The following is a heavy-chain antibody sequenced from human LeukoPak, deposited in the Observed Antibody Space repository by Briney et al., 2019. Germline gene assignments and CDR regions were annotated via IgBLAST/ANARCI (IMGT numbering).Heavy chain of an antibody. Sequence: PSETLSLTCTVSGGSISSGGYYWSWIRQHPGKGLEWIGYIYYSGSTYYNPSLKSRVTISVDTSKNQFSLKLSSVTAADTAVYYCARDPSGGSSGYYYYMGVWGKGTTVTVSS. CDR1: GGSISSGGYY. D-gene: IGHD3-22*01. V-gene: IGHV4-31*03. CDR3: ARDPSGGSSGYYYYMGV. J-gene: IGHJ6*03. CDR2: IYYSGST.